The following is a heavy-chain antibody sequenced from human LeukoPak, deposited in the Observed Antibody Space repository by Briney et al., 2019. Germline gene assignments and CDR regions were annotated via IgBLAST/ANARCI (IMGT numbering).Heavy chain of an antibody. CDR2: IYYSGST. V-gene: IGHV4-59*08. J-gene: IGHJ5*02. D-gene: IGHD3-22*01. CDR1: GGSISSYY. Sequence: PSETLSLTCTVSGGSISSYYWSWIRQPPGKGLEWIGYIYYSGSTNYNPSLKSRVTISVDTSKNQFSLKLSSVTAADAAVYYCARLPYYYDSSGSWFDPWGQGTLVTVSS. CDR3: ARLPYYYDSSGSWFDP.